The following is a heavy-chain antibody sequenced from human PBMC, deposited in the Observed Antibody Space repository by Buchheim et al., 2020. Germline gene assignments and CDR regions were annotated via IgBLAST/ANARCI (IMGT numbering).Heavy chain of an antibody. CDR1: GGSISSGGYY. V-gene: IGHV4-31*03. CDR2: IYYSGST. J-gene: IGHJ4*02. CDR3: ARVETYYDILTGYQRPTKFDY. D-gene: IGHD3-9*01. Sequence: QVQLQESGPGLVKPSQTLSLTCTVSGGSISSGGYYWSWIRQHPGKGLEWIGYIYYSGSTYYNPSLKSRVTISVDTSKNQFSLKLSSVTAADTAVYYCARVETYYDILTGYQRPTKFDYWGQGTL.